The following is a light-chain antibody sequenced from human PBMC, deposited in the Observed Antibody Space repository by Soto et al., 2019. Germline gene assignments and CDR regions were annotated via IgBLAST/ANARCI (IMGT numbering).Light chain of an antibody. CDR3: QQTYTIPFA. J-gene: IGKJ2*01. CDR2: GAS. Sequence: DMQMTQSPSSLSASVGDRVTITCRPSQTIDNYLNWYQHKPGKAPKLLIYGASTLQSGASSRFTGSASGTDFTLTIDNLQAEDFATYYCQQTYTIPFAFGQGTKLEI. V-gene: IGKV1-39*01. CDR1: QTIDNY.